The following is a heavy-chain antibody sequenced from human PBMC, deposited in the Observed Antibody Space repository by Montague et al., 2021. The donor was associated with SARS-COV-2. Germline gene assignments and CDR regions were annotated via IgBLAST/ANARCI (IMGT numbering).Heavy chain of an antibody. CDR2: IYDGGAV. Sequence: SETLSLTCTVSGGSITGYYWSWLRRSPGKGLEWIGYIYDGGAVNYNPSLGSRVTISIDTSKNQLSLKVNSVTAADTAVYYCVRDHPYGGPRGGFDIWGQGTVVTVSS. D-gene: IGHD4-23*01. V-gene: IGHV4-59*01. CDR1: GGSITGYY. J-gene: IGHJ3*02. CDR3: VRDHPYGGPRGGFDI.